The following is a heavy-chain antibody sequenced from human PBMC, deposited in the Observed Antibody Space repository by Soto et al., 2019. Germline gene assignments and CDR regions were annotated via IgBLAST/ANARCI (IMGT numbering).Heavy chain of an antibody. D-gene: IGHD3-3*01. CDR1: GFTFSDYY. J-gene: IGHJ5*02. CDR3: ARDLRAAANDFWSGPTGGFNWFDP. CDR2: ISSSGSTI. Sequence: PGGSLRLSCAASGFTFSDYYMSWIRQAPGKGLERVSYISSSGSTIYYADSVKGRFTISRDNAKNSLYLQMNSLRAEDTAVYYCARDLRAAANDFWSGPTGGFNWFDPWGQGTLVTVSS. V-gene: IGHV3-11*01.